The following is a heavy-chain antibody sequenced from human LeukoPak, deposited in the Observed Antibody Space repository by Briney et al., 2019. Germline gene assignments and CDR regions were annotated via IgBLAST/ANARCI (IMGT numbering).Heavy chain of an antibody. V-gene: IGHV4-34*01. CDR2: INHSGST. CDR3: ARVSSSWYQDWYFDL. J-gene: IGHJ2*01. Sequence: SETLSLTCAVYGGSFSGYYWGWIRQPPGKGLEWIGEINHSGSTNYNPSLKRRVTISVDTSKNQFSLKLSSVTAADTAVYYCARVSSSWYQDWYFDLWGRGTLVTVSS. CDR1: GGSFSGYY. D-gene: IGHD6-13*01.